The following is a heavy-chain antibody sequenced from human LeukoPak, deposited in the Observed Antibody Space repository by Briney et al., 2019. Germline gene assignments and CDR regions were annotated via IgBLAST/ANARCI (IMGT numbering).Heavy chain of an antibody. V-gene: IGHV1-2*02. CDR1: GYTFTGYY. CDR3: ARDLSYYDFWSGYLRDY. D-gene: IGHD3-3*01. J-gene: IGHJ4*02. Sequence: ASVKVSCKASGYTFTGYYMHWVRQAPGQGLEWMGWINPNSGGTNYALKFQGRVTMTRDTSISTAYMELSRLRSDDTAVYYCARDLSYYDFWSGYLRDYWGQGTLVTVSS. CDR2: INPNSGGT.